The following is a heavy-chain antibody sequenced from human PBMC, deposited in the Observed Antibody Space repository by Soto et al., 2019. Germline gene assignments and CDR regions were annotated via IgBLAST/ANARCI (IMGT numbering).Heavy chain of an antibody. Sequence: GESLKISCKGSGYSFTSYWISWVRQMPGKGLEWMGRIDPSDSYTNYSPSFQGHVTISADKSISTAYLQWSSLKASDTAMYYCARRHSGYDFDYYYGMDLWGQGTTVTVSS. V-gene: IGHV5-10-1*01. J-gene: IGHJ6*02. D-gene: IGHD5-12*01. CDR3: ARRHSGYDFDYYYGMDL. CDR1: GYSFTSYW. CDR2: IDPSDSYT.